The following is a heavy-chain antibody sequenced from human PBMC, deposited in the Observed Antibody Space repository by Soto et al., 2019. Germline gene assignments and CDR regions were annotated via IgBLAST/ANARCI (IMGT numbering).Heavy chain of an antibody. CDR1: GFTFSNYA. J-gene: IGHJ4*02. CDR2: ISSSSSDI. CDR3: ARDQEGYFDY. V-gene: IGHV3-21*01. Sequence: AGGSLRLSCVTSGFTFSNYAMSWVRQAPGKGLEWVSTISSSSSDIYYADSVKGRFTISRDNAKNSLYLQMNSLRAEDTAVYYCARDQEGYFDYWSQGTLVTVSS.